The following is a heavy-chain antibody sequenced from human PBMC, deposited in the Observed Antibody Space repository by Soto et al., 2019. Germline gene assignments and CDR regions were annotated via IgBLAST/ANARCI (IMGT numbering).Heavy chain of an antibody. Sequence: QPGGSLRLSCAASGFTFSSYAMHWVRQAPGKGLEWVAVISYDGSNKYYADSVKGRFTISRDNSKNTLYLQMNSLRAEDTAVYYCARDDSSGFTSSVWGQGTLVTVSS. V-gene: IGHV3-30-3*01. CDR1: GFTFSSYA. CDR3: ARDDSSGFTSSV. D-gene: IGHD3-22*01. CDR2: ISYDGSNK. J-gene: IGHJ4*02.